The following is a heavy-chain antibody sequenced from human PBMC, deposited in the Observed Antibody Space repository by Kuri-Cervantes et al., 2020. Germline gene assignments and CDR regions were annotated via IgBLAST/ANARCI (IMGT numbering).Heavy chain of an antibody. Sequence: GESLKISCAASGFTFSSYSMNWVRQAPGKGLEWVSSISSSSSYIYYADSVKGRFTISRDNAKNSLYLQMNSLRAEDTAVYYCARDSAAGPTPPPWYDYWGQGTLVTVSS. CDR1: GFTFSSYS. CDR2: ISSSSSYI. V-gene: IGHV3-21*01. CDR3: ARDSAAGPTPPPWYDY. D-gene: IGHD2-15*01. J-gene: IGHJ4*02.